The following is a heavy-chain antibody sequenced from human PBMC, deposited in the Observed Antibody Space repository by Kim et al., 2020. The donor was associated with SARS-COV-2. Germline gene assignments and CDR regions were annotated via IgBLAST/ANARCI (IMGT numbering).Heavy chain of an antibody. J-gene: IGHJ4*02. D-gene: IGHD3-10*01. Sequence: GGSLRLSCAASGFTFSNYGMHWVRQAPGKGLEWVAVIAYDGSVQYYADSVKGRFTISRDNSENTLYLQMNSLRPEDAALYYCTKEWGLRGLHYGSVFDCWGQGTLVTVSS. V-gene: IGHV3-30*18. CDR3: TKEWGLRGLHYGSVFDC. CDR1: GFTFSNYG. CDR2: IAYDGSVQ.